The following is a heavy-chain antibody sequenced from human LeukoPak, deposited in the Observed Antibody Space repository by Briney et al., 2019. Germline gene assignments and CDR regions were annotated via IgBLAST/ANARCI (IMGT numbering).Heavy chain of an antibody. CDR1: GYSFTSYW. Sequence: GESLKISCKGSGYSFTSYWIGWVRQVPGKGLEWMGIIYPGDSDTRYSPSFRGQVTISADKSISTAYLQWSSLKASDTAMYYCARGHIVGGHYFDYWGQGTLVTVSS. CDR3: ARGHIVGGHYFDY. CDR2: IYPGDSDT. D-gene: IGHD1-26*01. J-gene: IGHJ4*02. V-gene: IGHV5-51*01.